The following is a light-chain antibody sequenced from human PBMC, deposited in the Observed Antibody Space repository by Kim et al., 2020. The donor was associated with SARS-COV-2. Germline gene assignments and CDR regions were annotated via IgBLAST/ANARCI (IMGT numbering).Light chain of an antibody. CDR1: RSNVGSNT. V-gene: IGLV1-44*01. J-gene: IGLJ1*01. CDR3: AAWDDSLNGYV. CDR2: SNT. Sequence: GQRVTISCSGSRSNVGSNTVNWYQQLPGTAPKLLIYSNTQRPSGVPGRFSGSKSGTSASLAISGLQSEDEADYYCAAWDDSLNGYVFGTGTKVTVL.